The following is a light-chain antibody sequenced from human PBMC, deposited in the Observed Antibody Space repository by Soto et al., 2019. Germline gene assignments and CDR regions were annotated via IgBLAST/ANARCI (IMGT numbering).Light chain of an antibody. V-gene: IGKV1-5*01. CDR3: QQYNSYSRT. J-gene: IGKJ1*01. Sequence: DIQITHSPSALSSSVGDRVTITCRASQSISSWLAWYQQKPGKAPKLLIYDASSLESGVPSRFSGSGSGTEFTLTISSLQPDDFATYYCQQYNSYSRTFGQGTKVDI. CDR1: QSISSW. CDR2: DAS.